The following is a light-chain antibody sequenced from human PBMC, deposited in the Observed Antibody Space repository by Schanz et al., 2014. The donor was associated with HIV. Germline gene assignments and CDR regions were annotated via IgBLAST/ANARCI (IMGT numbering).Light chain of an antibody. CDR2: NTF. CDR3: ATWDDSLEGWV. J-gene: IGLJ3*02. CDR1: SSNFRSHA. V-gene: IGLV1-44*01. Sequence: QSVLTQPPSASGTPGQRVTISCSGSSSNFRSHAVNWYQQLPGTAPRLVIYNTFHRPSGVPDRFSGSQSGTSASLAISGLQSEDESDFFCATWDDSLEGWVFGGGTKLPVL.